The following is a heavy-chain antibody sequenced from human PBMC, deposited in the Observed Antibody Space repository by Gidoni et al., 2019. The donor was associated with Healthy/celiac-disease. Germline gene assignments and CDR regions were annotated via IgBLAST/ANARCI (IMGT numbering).Heavy chain of an antibody. V-gene: IGHV3-21*01. CDR3: ARGPHSSSSIAP. J-gene: IGHJ5*02. Sequence: EVQLVASGGGLVKPGGSLRLSCAASGFTFSSYSMNWVRQAPGKGLEWVSSISSSSSYIYYADSVKGRFTISRDNAKNSLYLQMNSLRAEDTAVYYCARGPHSSSSIAPWGQGTLVTVSS. CDR2: ISSSSSYI. D-gene: IGHD6-6*01. CDR1: GFTFSSYS.